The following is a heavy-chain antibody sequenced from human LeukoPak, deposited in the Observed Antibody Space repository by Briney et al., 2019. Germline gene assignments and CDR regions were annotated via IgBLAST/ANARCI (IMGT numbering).Heavy chain of an antibody. J-gene: IGHJ4*02. Sequence: GGSLRLSCAVSGFTFSSYAMSWVRQAPGKGLEWVSTISGSGGSRYYAESVKGRFTISRDNSKNTLYLQMNSLRAEDTAVYYCANSGYHGSSGYNWGQGALVTVSS. CDR3: ANSGYHGSSGYN. D-gene: IGHD3-22*01. V-gene: IGHV3-23*01. CDR2: ISGSGGSR. CDR1: GFTFSSYA.